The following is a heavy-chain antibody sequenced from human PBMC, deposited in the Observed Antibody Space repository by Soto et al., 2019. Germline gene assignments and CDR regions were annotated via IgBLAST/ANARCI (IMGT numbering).Heavy chain of an antibody. D-gene: IGHD3-10*01. V-gene: IGHV3-30-3*01. J-gene: IGHJ4*01. Sequence: QVQLVESGGGVVQPGRSLRLSCAASGFTFSSYAMHWVRQAPGKGLEWVAVISYDGSNKYYADSVKGRFTISRDNSKNSMYMQMKRLSAEETAVNDFSRWGHRSSALGGSEEMVVWGQGTLVTVSS. CDR3: SRWGHRSSALGGSEEMVV. CDR2: ISYDGSNK. CDR1: GFTFSSYA.